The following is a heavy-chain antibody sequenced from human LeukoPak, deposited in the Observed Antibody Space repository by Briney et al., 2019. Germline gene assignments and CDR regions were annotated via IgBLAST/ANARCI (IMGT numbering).Heavy chain of an antibody. CDR3: ARAQGYGDYVPFGY. Sequence: SVKVSCTASGGTFRSYAISWVRQVPGQGLEWMGGIIPIFGTANYAQKFQGRVTITTDESTSTAYMELSSLRSEDTAVYYCARAQGYGDYVPFGYWGQGTLVTVSS. D-gene: IGHD4-17*01. CDR2: IIPIFGTA. J-gene: IGHJ4*02. CDR1: GGTFRSYA. V-gene: IGHV1-69*05.